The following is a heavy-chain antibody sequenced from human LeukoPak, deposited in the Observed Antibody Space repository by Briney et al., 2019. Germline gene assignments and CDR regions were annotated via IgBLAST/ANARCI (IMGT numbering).Heavy chain of an antibody. J-gene: IGHJ4*02. CDR3: ARGIGGYSYGGLYY. CDR2: IYYSGST. CDR1: GGSINSYY. V-gene: IGHV4-59*07. D-gene: IGHD5-18*01. Sequence: SDTLSLTCTVSGGSINSYYWSWIRHPPGKRLEWFRYIYYSGSTNYNPSLKSRVTISVDTSKNQFSLKLSSVTAADTAVYYCARGIGGYSYGGLYYWGQGTLVTVSS.